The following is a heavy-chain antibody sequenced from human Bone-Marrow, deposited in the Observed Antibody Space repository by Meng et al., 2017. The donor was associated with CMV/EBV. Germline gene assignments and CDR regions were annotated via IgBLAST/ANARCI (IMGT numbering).Heavy chain of an antibody. CDR3: ARDNEEWLRGGFFDY. CDR2: ISSSGSTI. D-gene: IGHD5-12*01. CDR1: GFTVSSNY. Sequence: GESLKISCAASGFTVSSNYMSWVRQAPGKGLEWVSYISSSGSTIYYADSVKGRFTISRDNSKNTLYLQMNSLRAEDTAVYYCARDNEEWLRGGFFDYWGQGTLVTVSS. J-gene: IGHJ4*02. V-gene: IGHV3-48*01.